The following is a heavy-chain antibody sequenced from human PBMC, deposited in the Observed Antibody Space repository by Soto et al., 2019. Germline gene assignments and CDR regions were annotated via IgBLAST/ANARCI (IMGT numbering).Heavy chain of an antibody. CDR3: ARDVAADVGIAVAGTLDY. J-gene: IGHJ4*02. Sequence: ASVKVSCKASGYTFTSYGISWVRQAPGQGLEWMGWISAYNGNTNYAQKLQGRVTMTTDTSTSTAYMELRSLRSDDTAVYYCARDVAADVGIAVAGTLDYWGQGTLVTVSS. CDR1: GYTFTSYG. CDR2: ISAYNGNT. V-gene: IGHV1-18*01. D-gene: IGHD6-19*01.